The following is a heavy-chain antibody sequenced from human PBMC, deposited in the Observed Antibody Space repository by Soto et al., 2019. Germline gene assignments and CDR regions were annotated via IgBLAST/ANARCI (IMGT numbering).Heavy chain of an antibody. V-gene: IGHV1-18*04. J-gene: IGHJ6*02. Sequence: QVQLVQSGAEVKKPGASVRVSCEASGYTFTSYGIIWVRQAPGQGLEWMGWISVYSGSTNYAQKLQDIFTMTTDRTTRAFYMDLRSLRSDDTAVYYCARDSWGLAVPDYHYYAMDVWGQGTTVTVS. CDR3: ARDSWGLAVPDYHYYAMDV. CDR2: ISVYSGST. D-gene: IGHD6-19*01. CDR1: GYTFTSYG.